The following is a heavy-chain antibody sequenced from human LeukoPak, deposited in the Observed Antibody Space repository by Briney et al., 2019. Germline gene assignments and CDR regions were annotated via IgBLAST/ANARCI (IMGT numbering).Heavy chain of an antibody. D-gene: IGHD3-10*01. CDR3: ARDSRRVYYGSGSYYNT. V-gene: IGHV1-69*05. J-gene: IGHJ5*02. CDR1: GGTFSSYA. Sequence: SVKVSCKTSGGTFSSYAISWVRQAPGQGLEWMGGIIPIFGTANYAQKFQGRVTMTRDMSTSTVYMELSSLRSEDTAVYYCARDSRRVYYGSGSYYNTWGQGTLVTVSP. CDR2: IIPIFGTA.